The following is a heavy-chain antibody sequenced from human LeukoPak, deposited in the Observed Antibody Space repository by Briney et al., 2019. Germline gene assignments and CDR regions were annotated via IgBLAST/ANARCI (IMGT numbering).Heavy chain of an antibody. CDR1: GFTFSNAW. J-gene: IGHJ1*01. CDR2: IKSKTDGGTT. D-gene: IGHD3-16*01. Sequence: GGSLRLSCAASGFTFSNAWMSWVRQAPGKGLEWVGRIKSKTDGGTTDYAAPVKGRFTISRDDSKNTLYLQMNSLKTEGTAVYYCAKDEAWGRYKDWGQGTLVTVSS. CDR3: AKDEAWGRYKD. V-gene: IGHV3-15*01.